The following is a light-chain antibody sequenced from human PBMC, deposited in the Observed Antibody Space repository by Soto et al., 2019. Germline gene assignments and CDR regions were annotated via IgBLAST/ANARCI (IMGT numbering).Light chain of an antibody. J-gene: IGKJ4*01. V-gene: IGKV1-33*01. CDR3: QQYDNLRLT. CDR1: QDISNY. CDR2: DAS. Sequence: IQMNKAPSCLSVSLGDRVSIPCLACQDISNYLNWYQQKPGKAPKLLIYDASNLETGVPSRFSGSGSGTDFTFTISSLQPEDIATYYCQQYDNLRLTFGGGTKVDIK.